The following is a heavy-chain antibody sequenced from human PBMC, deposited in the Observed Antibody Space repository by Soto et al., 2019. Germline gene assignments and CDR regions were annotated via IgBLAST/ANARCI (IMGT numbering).Heavy chain of an antibody. CDR1: GYTFTNHA. V-gene: IGHV1-3*01. Sequence: ASVKVSCKASGYTFTNHAVHWVRQAPGQRLEWMGWINGGKGNTKYSQKLQGRVTITRDISASTAYMELSSLRAEDTAVYYCARILVTATLPFYYFDYWGQGTLVTVSS. CDR3: ARILVTATLPFYYFDY. J-gene: IGHJ4*02. CDR2: INGGKGNT. D-gene: IGHD2-21*02.